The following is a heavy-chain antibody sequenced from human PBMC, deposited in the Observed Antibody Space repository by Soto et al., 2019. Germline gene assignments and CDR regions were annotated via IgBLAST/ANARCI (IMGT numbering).Heavy chain of an antibody. D-gene: IGHD1-7*01. V-gene: IGHV3-33*01. CDR1: GFTFSSYG. J-gene: IGHJ1*01. CDR2: IWYDGSNK. Sequence: GGSLRLSCAASGFTFSSYGMHWVRQAPGKGLEWVAVIWYDGSNKYYADSVKGRFTISRDNSKNTLYLQMNSLRAEDTAVYYCARDETPNWNYARHWGQGTLVTVSS. CDR3: ARDETPNWNYARH.